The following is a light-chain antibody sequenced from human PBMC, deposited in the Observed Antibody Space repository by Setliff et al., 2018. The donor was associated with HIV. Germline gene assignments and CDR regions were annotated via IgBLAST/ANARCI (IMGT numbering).Light chain of an antibody. V-gene: IGLV2-14*03. CDR2: DVS. CDR3: SSYTSSSTIYV. CDR1: SSDVGGYNY. Sequence: QSVLTQPASVSGSPGQSITISCTGTSSDVGGYNYVSWYQQHPGKAPKVMIYDVSKRPSGVSNRFSGSKSGNTAPLTISGLQAEDEADYYCSSYTSSSTIYVFGSGTKVTVL. J-gene: IGLJ1*01.